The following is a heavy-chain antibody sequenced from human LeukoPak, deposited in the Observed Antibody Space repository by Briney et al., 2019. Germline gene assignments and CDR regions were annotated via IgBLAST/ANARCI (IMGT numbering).Heavy chain of an antibody. D-gene: IGHD3-10*01. CDR3: ARHAAAVRDYGSGSYFYIDY. CDR2: IYPGDSDT. CDR1: GYSFSSYW. J-gene: IGHJ4*02. Sequence: GESLKISCKGSGYSFSSYWIGWVRQMPGKGLEWMGIIYPGDSDTRYSPSFQGQVTISADKSMSTAYLQWSSLKASDTAMYYWARHAAAVRDYGSGSYFYIDYWGQGTLVTVSS. V-gene: IGHV5-51*01.